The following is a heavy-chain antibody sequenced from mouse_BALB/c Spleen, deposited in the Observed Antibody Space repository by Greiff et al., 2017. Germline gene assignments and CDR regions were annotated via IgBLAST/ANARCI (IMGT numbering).Heavy chain of an antibody. J-gene: IGHJ2*01. Sequence: EVQGVESGGGLVKPGGSLKLSCAASGFTFSDYYMYWVRQTPEKRLEWVATISDGGSYTYYPDSVKGRFTISRDNAKNNLYLQMSSLKSEDTAMYYCAREGAWPYFDYWGQGTTLTVSS. CDR2: ISDGGSYT. CDR3: AREGAWPYFDY. CDR1: GFTFSDYY. V-gene: IGHV5-4*02.